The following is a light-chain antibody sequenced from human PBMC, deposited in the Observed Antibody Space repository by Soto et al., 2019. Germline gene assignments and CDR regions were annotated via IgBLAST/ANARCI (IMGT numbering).Light chain of an antibody. CDR1: KLGDKY. Sequence: SYDLTQPPSVSVSPGQTASITCSGDKLGDKYACWYRQRPGQSPVLVIYQDNKRPSGIPERFSGSNSGNTATLTISGTQAMDEADYYCQAWDSSTAIFGGGTKLTVL. CDR3: QAWDSSTAI. J-gene: IGLJ2*01. V-gene: IGLV3-1*01. CDR2: QDN.